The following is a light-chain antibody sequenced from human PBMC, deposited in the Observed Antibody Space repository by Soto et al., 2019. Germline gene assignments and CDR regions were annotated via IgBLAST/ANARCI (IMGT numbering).Light chain of an antibody. J-gene: IGKJ4*01. CDR1: QTVYNN. Sequence: EIVMTQSPATLSASPGGGATLSCKAGQTVYNNLAWYQQRPGQPPRLLIYDASTRATGISARFSGSGYGTEFTLTISSLQSEDFAVYFCQQCRNWPLTFGGGTKVEIK. CDR2: DAS. V-gene: IGKV3-15*01. CDR3: QQCRNWPLT.